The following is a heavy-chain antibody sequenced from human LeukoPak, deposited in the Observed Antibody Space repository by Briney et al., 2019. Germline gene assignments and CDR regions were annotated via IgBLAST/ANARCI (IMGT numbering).Heavy chain of an antibody. CDR1: GFIFSTYS. CDR3: ARDLGSTDTAMVF. V-gene: IGHV3-21*01. CDR2: ISSSSSYI. D-gene: IGHD5-18*01. J-gene: IGHJ4*02. Sequence: GGSLRLSCAASGFIFSTYSMNWVRQAPGKGLEWVASISSSSSYIYYADSVKGRFTFSRDNAQNSLYLQMNSLRAEDTAVYYCARDLGSTDTAMVFWGQGTLVTVS.